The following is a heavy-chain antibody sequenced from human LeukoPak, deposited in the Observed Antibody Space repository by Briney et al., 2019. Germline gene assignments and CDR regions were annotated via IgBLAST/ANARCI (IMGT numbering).Heavy chain of an antibody. CDR2: IDPSDSYT. CDR3: ARHLGSYNLRWLSDY. D-gene: IGHD5-24*01. CDR1: GYSFTSYW. J-gene: IGHJ4*02. Sequence: GESLRISCKGSGYSFTSYWISWVRQMPGKGLEWMGRIDPSDSYTNYSPSFQGHVTISADKSISTAYLQWSSLKASDTAMYYCARHLGSYNLRWLSDYWGQGTLVTVSS. V-gene: IGHV5-10-1*01.